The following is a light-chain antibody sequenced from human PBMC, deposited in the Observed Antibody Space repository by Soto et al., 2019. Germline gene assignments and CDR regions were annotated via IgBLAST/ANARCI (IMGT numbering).Light chain of an antibody. V-gene: IGKV3-11*01. CDR1: QSGSFY. CDR2: DAS. CDR3: QQLSDWPPIP. J-gene: IGKJ5*01. Sequence: EVVLTQSPATLSLSPGERATLSCRAGQSGSFYLAWYQQGPGQAPRLLIYDASNRATGIPARFSGSGSGTDFTLTIRTLAPEDVAVYYCQQLSDWPPIPFGQGTRLEI.